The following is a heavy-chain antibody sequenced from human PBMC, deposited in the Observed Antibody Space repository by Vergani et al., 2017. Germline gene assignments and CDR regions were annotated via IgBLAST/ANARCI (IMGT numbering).Heavy chain of an antibody. CDR3: ARALWNFYYGMDV. D-gene: IGHD1-1*01. V-gene: IGHV3-53*02. J-gene: IGHJ6*02. CDR1: GSTVSSNY. Sequence: DVQLVETVGGLIQPGGSLRLSCTASGSTVSSNYMSWVRQAPGKGLEWVSLIYSGGSTYYADSVKGRFTISRDNSKNSLYLQMNSLRTEDTAVYYCARALWNFYYGMDVWGQGTTVTVSS. CDR2: IYSGGST.